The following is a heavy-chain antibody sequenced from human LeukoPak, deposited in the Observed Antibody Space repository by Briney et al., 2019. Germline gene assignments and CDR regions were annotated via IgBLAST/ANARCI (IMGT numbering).Heavy chain of an antibody. Sequence: PGGSLRLSCAASGFTFSSYGMHWVRQAPGKGLEWVAVIWYDGSNKYYADSVKGRFTISRDNSKNTLYLQMNSLRAEDAAVYYCARGSSGTYYGMDVWGQGTTVTVSS. CDR1: GFTFSSYG. J-gene: IGHJ6*02. CDR3: ARGSSGTYYGMDV. V-gene: IGHV3-33*01. D-gene: IGHD3-22*01. CDR2: IWYDGSNK.